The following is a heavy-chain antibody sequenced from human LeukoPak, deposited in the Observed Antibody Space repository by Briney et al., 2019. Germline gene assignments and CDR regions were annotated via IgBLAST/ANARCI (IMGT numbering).Heavy chain of an antibody. CDR3: ARDYSSGWSYNWFDP. J-gene: IGHJ5*02. CDR1: GFTFSSYW. V-gene: IGHV3-7*01. D-gene: IGHD6-19*01. CDR2: IKQDGSEK. Sequence: GGSLRLSCAASGFTFSSYWMSWVRQAPGKGLEWVANIKQDGSEKYYVDSVKGRFTISRDNAKNSLYLQMNSLRAEDTAVYYCARDYSSGWSYNWFDPWGQGTLVTVSS.